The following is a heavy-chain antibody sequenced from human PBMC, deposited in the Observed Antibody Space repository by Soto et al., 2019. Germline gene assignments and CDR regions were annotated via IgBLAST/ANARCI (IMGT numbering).Heavy chain of an antibody. CDR2: INHSGST. D-gene: IGHD2-15*01. CDR3: ARGRLSGGRGRCSGGSCYHLDY. V-gene: IGHV4-34*01. Sequence: QVQLQQWGAGLLKPSETLSLTCAVYGGSFSGYYWSWIRQPPGKGLEWIGEINHSGSTNYNPSLKIRVTISVDTSKNQFSLKLSSVTAADTAVYYCARGRLSGGRGRCSGGSCYHLDYWGQGTLVTVSS. J-gene: IGHJ4*02. CDR1: GGSFSGYY.